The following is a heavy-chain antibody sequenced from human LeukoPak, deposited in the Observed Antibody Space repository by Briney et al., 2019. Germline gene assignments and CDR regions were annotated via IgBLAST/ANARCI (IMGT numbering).Heavy chain of an antibody. CDR2: INSDGSST. Sequence: GGSLRLSCAASGFTFSTYWMHWVRQAPGRGLVWVSRINSDGSSTNYADSVKGRFTISRDNAKNTLYLQMNSLRAEDTAVYYCARGSYDDSGYFPFDYWGQGTLVTVSS. D-gene: IGHD3-22*01. CDR1: GFTFSTYW. CDR3: ARGSYDDSGYFPFDY. J-gene: IGHJ4*02. V-gene: IGHV3-74*01.